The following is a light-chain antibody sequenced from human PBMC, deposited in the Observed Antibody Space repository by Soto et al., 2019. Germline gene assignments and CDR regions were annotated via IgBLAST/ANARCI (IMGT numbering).Light chain of an antibody. V-gene: IGKV1-27*01. J-gene: IGKJ1*01. CDR3: QKYNSAPQT. CDR1: QSVSSSN. Sequence: TQSPGTLSLSPGERATLSCRASQSVSSSNLAWYQQKPGKVPKLLIYAASTLQSGVPSRFSGSGSGTDFTLTISSLQPEDVATYYCQKYNSAPQTFGQGTKVEIK. CDR2: AAS.